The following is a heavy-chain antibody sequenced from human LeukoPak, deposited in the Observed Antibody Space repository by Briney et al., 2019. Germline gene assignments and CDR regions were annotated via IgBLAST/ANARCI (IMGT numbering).Heavy chain of an antibody. CDR2: IYTSGET. D-gene: IGHD2/OR15-2a*01. CDR3: ERGRGGRLSAYNWFDT. Sequence: SETLSLTCTVSGGSISSYYWSWIRQPAGKGLELVGPIYTSGETNYNPSLKSRVTILLDTSKNHFSLGLSSVTATDTAIYFCERGRGGRLSAYNWFDTWGQGILVTVSS. V-gene: IGHV4-4*07. CDR1: GGSISSYY. J-gene: IGHJ5*02.